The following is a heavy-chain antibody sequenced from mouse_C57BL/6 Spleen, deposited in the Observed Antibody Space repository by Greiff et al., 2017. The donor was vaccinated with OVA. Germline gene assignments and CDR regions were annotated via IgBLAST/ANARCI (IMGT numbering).Heavy chain of an antibody. D-gene: IGHD1-1*01. CDR3: VRHGSSYDYWYFDV. Sequence: EVKLLESGGGLVQPKGSLKLSCAASGFSFNTYAMNWVRQAPGKGLEWVARIRSKSNNYATYYADSVKDRFTISRDDSESMLYLQMNNLKTEDTAMYDCVRHGSSYDYWYFDVWGTGTTVTVSS. V-gene: IGHV10-1*01. CDR1: GFSFNTYA. J-gene: IGHJ1*03. CDR2: IRSKSNNYAT.